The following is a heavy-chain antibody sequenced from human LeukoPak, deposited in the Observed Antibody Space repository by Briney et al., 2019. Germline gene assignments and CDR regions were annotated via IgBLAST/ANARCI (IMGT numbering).Heavy chain of an antibody. J-gene: IGHJ4*02. V-gene: IGHV3-33*01. CDR2: TWYDGSNK. CDR3: ARSLRQQLAVGY. CDR1: GFTFSSYG. Sequence: GGSLRLSCAASGFTFSSYGMHWVRQAPGKGLEWVAVTWYDGSNKYYADSVKGRFTISRDNSKNTLYLQMNSLRAEDTAVYYCARSLRQQLAVGYWGQGTLVTVSS. D-gene: IGHD6-13*01.